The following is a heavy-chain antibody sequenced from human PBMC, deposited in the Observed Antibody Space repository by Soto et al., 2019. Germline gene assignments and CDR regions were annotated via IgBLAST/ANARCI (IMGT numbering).Heavy chain of an antibody. CDR3: ARAVHYYYDSSGYYYGVFYFDY. CDR2: MNPNSGNT. D-gene: IGHD3-22*01. Sequence: VQLVQSGAEVKKPGASVKVSCKASGYTFTSYDINWVRQATGQGLEWMGWMNPNSGNTGYAQKFQGRVTMTRNTSISTAYMELSSLRSEDTAVYYCARAVHYYYDSSGYYYGVFYFDYWGQGTLVTVSS. J-gene: IGHJ4*02. CDR1: GYTFTSYD. V-gene: IGHV1-8*01.